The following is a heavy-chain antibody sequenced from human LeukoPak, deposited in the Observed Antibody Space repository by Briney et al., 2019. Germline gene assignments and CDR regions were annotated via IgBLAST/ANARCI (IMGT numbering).Heavy chain of an antibody. Sequence: PSETLSLTCIVSGGSISNYYWSWIRQPPGKGLEWIGYIYYSGSTSYNPSLKSRVTISVDTSKNQFSLKLSSVTAADTAVYYCARGGTRPDYYFDYWGQGTLLTVSS. CDR3: ARGGTRPDYYFDY. CDR1: GGSISNYY. CDR2: IYYSGST. V-gene: IGHV4-59*01. J-gene: IGHJ4*02. D-gene: IGHD2-2*01.